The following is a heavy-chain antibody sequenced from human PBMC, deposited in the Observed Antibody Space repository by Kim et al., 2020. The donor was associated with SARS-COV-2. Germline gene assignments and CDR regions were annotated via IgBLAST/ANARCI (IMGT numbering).Heavy chain of an antibody. D-gene: IGHD3-22*01. CDR3: ARDLMGPNSSGFFDY. Sequence: GGSLRLSCAASGFTFSSYGMSWVRQAPGKGLEWVANIKQDGSEKYYVDSVKGRFTISRDNAKNSLYLQMNSLRAEDTAVYYCARDLMGPNSSGFFDYLG. V-gene: IGHV3-7*05. CDR1: GFTFSSYG. CDR2: IKQDGSEK. J-gene: IGHJ4*01.